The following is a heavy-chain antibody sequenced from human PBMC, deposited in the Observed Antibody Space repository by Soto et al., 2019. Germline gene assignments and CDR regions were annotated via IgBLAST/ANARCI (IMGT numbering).Heavy chain of an antibody. CDR3: ARDRRFGELLGFDY. V-gene: IGHV4-31*03. CDR2: IYYSGST. CDR1: GGSISSGGYY. J-gene: IGHJ4*02. Sequence: SETLSLTCTVSGGSISSGGYYWSWIRQHPGKGLEWIGYIYYSGSTYYNPSLKSRVTISVDTSKNQFSPKLSSVTAADTAAYYCARDRRFGELLGFDYWGQGTLVTVSS. D-gene: IGHD3-10*01.